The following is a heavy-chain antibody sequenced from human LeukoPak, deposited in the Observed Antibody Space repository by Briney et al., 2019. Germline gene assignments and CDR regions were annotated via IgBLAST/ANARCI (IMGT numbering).Heavy chain of an antibody. CDR2: IYTSGST. CDR3: ARAPTKIYYYMDV. CDR1: GGSISSYY. Sequence: SQTLSLTCTVSGGSISSYYWSWIRQPPGKGLEWIGYIYTSGSTNYNPSLKSRVTISVDTSKNQVSLKVSSVTAADTAVYYCARAPTKIYYYMDVWGKGTTVTVSS. D-gene: IGHD5-24*01. J-gene: IGHJ6*03. V-gene: IGHV4-4*09.